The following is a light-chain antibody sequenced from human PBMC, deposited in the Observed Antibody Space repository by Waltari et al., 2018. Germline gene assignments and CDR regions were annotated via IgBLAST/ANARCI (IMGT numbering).Light chain of an antibody. CDR3: QTGGHGTWV. V-gene: IGLV4-69*01. Sequence: QLVLTQSPSASASLGASVKLTCPLSSGHTSNVLAWLQQRPEKGPRYLMKVNSDGSHNKGDEIPDRFSGSSSGAERYLTISSLQSEDEGDYYCQTGGHGTWVFGGGTKLTVL. J-gene: IGLJ3*02. CDR1: SGHTSNV. CDR2: VNSDGSH.